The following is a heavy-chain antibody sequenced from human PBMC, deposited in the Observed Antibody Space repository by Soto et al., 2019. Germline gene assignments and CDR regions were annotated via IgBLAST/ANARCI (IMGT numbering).Heavy chain of an antibody. J-gene: IGHJ3*02. CDR2: ISGSGDST. V-gene: IGHV3-23*01. Sequence: EVQLWESGGGLVQPGGSLRLSCAASGSTFSSYAMSWVRQAPGKGLEWVSVISGSGDSTYYADSVKGRFTISRDNSENTLYLQMNSMSAEDTAVYYCARELGYCSGGNCYMEGAFDIWGQGTMVTVSS. CDR3: ARELGYCSGGNCYMEGAFDI. D-gene: IGHD2-15*01. CDR1: GSTFSSYA.